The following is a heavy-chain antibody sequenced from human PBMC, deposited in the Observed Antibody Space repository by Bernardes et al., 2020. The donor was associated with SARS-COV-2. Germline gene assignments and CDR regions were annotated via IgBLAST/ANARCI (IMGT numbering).Heavy chain of an antibody. Sequence: GGSLRLSCAASGFTFSNYNIIWVRQAPGKGLEWVSSISRSSDAIYYADSVKGRFTISRDNFKNSLYLRMNSLKAEDTAVYYCARVSGGCSSTDCYHAFDIWGQGTMVSVSS. V-gene: IGHV3-48*01. CDR1: GFTFSNYN. CDR3: ARVSGGCSSTDCYHAFDI. J-gene: IGHJ3*02. CDR2: ISRSSDAI. D-gene: IGHD2-2*01.